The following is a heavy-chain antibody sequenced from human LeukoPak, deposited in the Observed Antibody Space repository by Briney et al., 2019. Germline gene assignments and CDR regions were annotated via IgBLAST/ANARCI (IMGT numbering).Heavy chain of an antibody. J-gene: IGHJ5*02. Sequence: ASVKVSCKASGYTFTGYYMHWVRQAPGQGLEWMGWINPNSGGTNYAQKFQGRVTMTRDTSISTAYMELSRLRSDDTAVYYCAREGYYYGSGSYYRHSNWFDPWGQGTLVTVSS. D-gene: IGHD3-10*01. CDR2: INPNSGGT. V-gene: IGHV1-2*02. CDR3: AREGYYYGSGSYYRHSNWFDP. CDR1: GYTFTGYY.